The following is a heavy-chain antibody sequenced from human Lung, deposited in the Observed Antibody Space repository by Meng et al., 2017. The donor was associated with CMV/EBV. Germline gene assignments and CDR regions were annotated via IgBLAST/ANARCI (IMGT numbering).Heavy chain of an antibody. V-gene: IGHV3-21*01. CDR1: GFTFSSYS. Sequence: GESXKISCAASGFTFSSYSMNWVRQAPGKGLEWVSFISSSSSYIYYGDSVKGRFTISRDNAKNSLYLQMNSLRAEDTAVYYCARAPGAARSEYGMDVWGQGTTVTVPS. D-gene: IGHD6-6*01. CDR2: ISSSSSYI. J-gene: IGHJ6*02. CDR3: ARAPGAARSEYGMDV.